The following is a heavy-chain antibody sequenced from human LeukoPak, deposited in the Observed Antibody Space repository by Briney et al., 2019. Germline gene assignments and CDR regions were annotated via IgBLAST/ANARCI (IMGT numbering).Heavy chain of an antibody. CDR3: ARGPYCSSTSCHAFDI. J-gene: IGHJ3*02. CDR2: INPNSGGT. V-gene: IGHV1-2*04. D-gene: IGHD2-2*01. Sequence: ASVKVSCKASGYTFTGYYMHWVRQAPGQGLEWMGWINPNSGGTNYAQKFQGWVTMTRDTSISTAYMELSRLRSDDTAVYYCARGPYCSSTSCHAFDIWGQGTMVTVSS. CDR1: GYTFTGYY.